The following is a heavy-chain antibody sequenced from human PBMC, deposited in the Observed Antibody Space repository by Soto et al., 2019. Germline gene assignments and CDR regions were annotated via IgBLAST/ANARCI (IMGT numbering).Heavy chain of an antibody. CDR3: ARGVGSGTYYNQYNWFDP. CDR1: GYTFTNYD. Sequence: ASVKVSCKASGYTFTNYDINWVRQAPGQGLEWMGWISTYTGNTNYAQKLQGRVTMTTDTSTSTAYMELRSLSSDDTAVYYCARGVGSGTYYNQYNWFDPWGQGTLVTVSS. CDR2: ISTYTGNT. J-gene: IGHJ5*02. D-gene: IGHD3-10*01. V-gene: IGHV1-18*01.